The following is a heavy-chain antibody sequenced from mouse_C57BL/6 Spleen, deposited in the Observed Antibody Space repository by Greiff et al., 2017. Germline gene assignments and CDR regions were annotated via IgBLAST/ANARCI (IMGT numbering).Heavy chain of an antibody. V-gene: IGHV1-81*01. D-gene: IGHD1-1*01. J-gene: IGHJ4*01. CDR3: GGYGSSYDAMDY. CDR1: GYTFTSYG. Sequence: QVQLQQSGAELARPGASVKLSCKASGYTFTSYGISWVKQRTGQGLEWIGEIYPRSGNTYYNEKFKGKATLTADKSSSTAYMELRSLTSEDSAVSFCGGYGSSYDAMDYWGQGTSVTVSA. CDR2: IYPRSGNT.